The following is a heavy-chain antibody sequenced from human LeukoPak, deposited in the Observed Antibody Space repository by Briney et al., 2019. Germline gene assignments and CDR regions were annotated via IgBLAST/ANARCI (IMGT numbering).Heavy chain of an antibody. CDR3: ARVDGYCSSTSCPNPRYYYGMDV. V-gene: IGHV3-7*01. CDR1: GFTFSTYW. CDR2: IKQDGSDK. D-gene: IGHD2-2*01. J-gene: IGHJ6*04. Sequence: GGSLRLSCAASGFTFSTYWMSWVRQAPGKGLEWVANIKQDGSDKHYVESVKGRFIISRDNSKNTLYLQMNSLRAEDTAVYYCARVDGYCSSTSCPNPRYYYGMDVWGKGTTVTVSS.